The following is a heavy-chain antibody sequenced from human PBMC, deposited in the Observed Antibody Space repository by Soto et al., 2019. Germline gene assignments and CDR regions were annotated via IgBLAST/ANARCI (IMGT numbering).Heavy chain of an antibody. J-gene: IGHJ5*02. D-gene: IGHD5-18*01. V-gene: IGHV3-11*01. CDR2: ISSSGSTI. CDR3: ARDPTATSWFDP. Sequence: GGSLRLSCAASVFTFSDYYMSWIRQAPGKGLEWVSYISSSGSTIYYADSVKGRFTISRDNAKNSLYLQMNSLRAEDTAVYYCARDPTATSWFDPWGQGTLVTVSS. CDR1: VFTFSDYY.